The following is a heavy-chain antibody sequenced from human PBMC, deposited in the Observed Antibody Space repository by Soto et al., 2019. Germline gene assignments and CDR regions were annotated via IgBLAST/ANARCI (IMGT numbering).Heavy chain of an antibody. CDR3: ARCIEARITYYYYGMGV. D-gene: IGHD6-6*01. Sequence: GASVKVSCKASGYTFTSYGISWVRQAPGQGLEWMGWISAYNGNTNYAQKLQGRVTMTTDTSTSTAYMELRSLRSDDTAVYYCARCIEARITYYYYGMGVWGQATTVTVSS. J-gene: IGHJ6*02. CDR1: GYTFTSYG. V-gene: IGHV1-18*01. CDR2: ISAYNGNT.